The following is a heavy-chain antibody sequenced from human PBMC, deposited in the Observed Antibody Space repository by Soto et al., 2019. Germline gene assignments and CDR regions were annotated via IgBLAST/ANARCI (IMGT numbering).Heavy chain of an antibody. Sequence: ELQLVQSGAEVKKPGESLKISCKGSGYNFANYWIGWVRQMPGKGLEWMGIIYPGNSDTRYSPSFQGQVTISADTSNSTAYLEWSSLKASDTAIYYCARHVYYDVLKKNYWGQGTLVTVSS. CDR1: GYNFANYW. CDR3: ARHVYYDVLKKNY. J-gene: IGHJ4*02. CDR2: IYPGNSDT. V-gene: IGHV5-51*01. D-gene: IGHD3-9*01.